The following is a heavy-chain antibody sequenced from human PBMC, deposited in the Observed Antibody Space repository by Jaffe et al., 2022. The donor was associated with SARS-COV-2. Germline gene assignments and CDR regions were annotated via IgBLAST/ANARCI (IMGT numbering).Heavy chain of an antibody. D-gene: IGHD3-10*01. J-gene: IGHJ5*02. CDR1: GGSIGSSKW. CDR3: ARGYGGGSSSDWFDP. Sequence: QLQESGPGLVKPSGTLSLTCAVSGGSIGSSKWWSWVRQPPGKGLEWIGEINDSENTNYNPSLKSRVSISVESPKNQFSLKLSSVTAADTAVYYCARGYGGGSSSDWFDPWGQGTLVTVSS. V-gene: IGHV4-4*02. CDR2: INDSENT.